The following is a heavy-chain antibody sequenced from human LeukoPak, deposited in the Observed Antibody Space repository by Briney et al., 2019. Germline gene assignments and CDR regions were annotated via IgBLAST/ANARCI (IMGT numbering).Heavy chain of an antibody. J-gene: IGHJ3*02. CDR3: AREGITMVRGVIPSDAFDI. V-gene: IGHV3-33*01. D-gene: IGHD3-10*01. CDR2: IWYDGSNK. CDR1: GFTFSSYG. Sequence: PGGSLRLSCAASGFTFSSYGMHWVRQAPGKGPEWVAVIWYDGSNKYYADSVKGRFTISRDNSKNTLYLQMNSLRAEDTAVYYCAREGITMVRGVIPSDAFDIWVQGTMVTVSS.